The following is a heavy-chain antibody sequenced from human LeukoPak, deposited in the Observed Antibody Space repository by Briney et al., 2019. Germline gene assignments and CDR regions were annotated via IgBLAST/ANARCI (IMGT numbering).Heavy chain of an antibody. D-gene: IGHD3-10*01. V-gene: IGHV3-66*01. CDR3: ARDLLYGSGSYSDY. CDR2: IYSGGNT. Sequence: GGSLRLSCAASGFTFSTYAMTWVRQAPGKGLEWVSIIYSGGNTYYADSVKGRFTISRDNPKNTLYLQMNTLRAEDTAVYYCARDLLYGSGSYSDYWGQGTLVTVSS. CDR1: GFTFSTYA. J-gene: IGHJ4*02.